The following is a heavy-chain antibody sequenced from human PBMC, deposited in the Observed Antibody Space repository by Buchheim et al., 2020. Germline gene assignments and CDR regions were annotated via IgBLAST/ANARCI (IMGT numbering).Heavy chain of an antibody. J-gene: IGHJ4*02. CDR3: AKARLGYCSGGSCYPFDY. V-gene: IGHV3-23*01. D-gene: IGHD2-15*01. CDR1: GFTFSSYA. Sequence: EVQLLESGGGLVQPGGSLRLSCAASGFTFSSYAMSWVRQAPGKGLEWVSAISGSGGSTYYADSVKGRFTISRDNSKNTLYLQMNSLRAEDTAVYYCAKARLGYCSGGSCYPFDYWGQGTL. CDR2: ISGSGGST.